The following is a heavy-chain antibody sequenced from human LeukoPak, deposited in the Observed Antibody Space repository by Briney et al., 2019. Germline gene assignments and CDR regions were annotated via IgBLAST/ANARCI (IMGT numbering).Heavy chain of an antibody. J-gene: IGHJ6*02. CDR1: GFTFSRYA. Sequence: GGSLRLSCATSGFTFSRYAMHWVRQAPGKGLEWVAVIWYDGSNKYYADSVKGRFTISRDNSKNTLYLQMNSLRAEDTAVYYCARETYYDFWSAPERGDYGMDVWGQGTTVTVSS. CDR3: ARETYYDFWSAPERGDYGMDV. CDR2: IWYDGSNK. V-gene: IGHV3-33*08. D-gene: IGHD3-3*01.